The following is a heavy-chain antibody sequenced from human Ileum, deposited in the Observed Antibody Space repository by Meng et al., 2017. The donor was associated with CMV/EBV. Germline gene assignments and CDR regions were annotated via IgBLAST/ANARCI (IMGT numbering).Heavy chain of an antibody. D-gene: IGHD3-16*01. CDR3: ARDLIRDDTGSWFDP. J-gene: IGHJ5*02. V-gene: IGHV4-4*07. CDR2: INTSGKT. CDR1: GDSISRYF. Sequence: QGQLKDSGPGLVKPSETLSRPCTVSGDSISRYFWSWIRQPAGKGLEWIGRINTSGKTTYSPSLKSRVTMSLDTSKNQFSLRLTSVSAADTALYYCARDLIRDDTGSWFDPWGQGTLVTVSS.